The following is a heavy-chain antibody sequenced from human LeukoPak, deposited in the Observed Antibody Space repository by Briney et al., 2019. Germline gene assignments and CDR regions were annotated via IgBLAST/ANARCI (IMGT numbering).Heavy chain of an antibody. D-gene: IGHD1-26*01. Sequence: GRSLRLSCAASGFTFSSYGMHWVRQAPGKGLEWVAVISYDGSNKYYADSVKGRFTISRDNSKNTLYLQMNSLRAEDTAVYYCAKGVKWELLPAPNDWGQGTLVTVSS. J-gene: IGHJ4*02. CDR1: GFTFSSYG. CDR2: ISYDGSNK. V-gene: IGHV3-30*18. CDR3: AKGVKWELLPAPND.